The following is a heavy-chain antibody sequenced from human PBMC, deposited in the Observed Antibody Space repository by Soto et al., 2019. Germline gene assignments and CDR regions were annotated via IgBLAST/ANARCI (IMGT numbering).Heavy chain of an antibody. CDR3: VTGVYEICGYYYVLFDY. Sequence: EVQLLESGGDLIQPGESLRLACATSGFTLSTYALSWVRQAPGKGLEWVSAISSGGTNTYYADSVRGRFTISRDDFKCTLYLERKSLRADDTAVYFCVTGVYEICGYYYVLFDYWGQGTLVTVSS. J-gene: IGHJ4*02. V-gene: IGHV3-23*01. D-gene: IGHD3-22*01. CDR1: GFTLSTYA. CDR2: ISSGGTNT.